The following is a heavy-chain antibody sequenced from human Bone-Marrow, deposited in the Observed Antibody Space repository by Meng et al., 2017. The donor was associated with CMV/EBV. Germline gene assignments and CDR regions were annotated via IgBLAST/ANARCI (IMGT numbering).Heavy chain of an antibody. CDR2: ISGSGSDT. CDR3: AKRGANCTRTGCSYYFDH. D-gene: IGHD2-2*01. V-gene: IGHV3-23*01. J-gene: IGHJ4*02. Sequence: GRSLRLSCAASGFTFSSYAMSWVRQAPGKGLEWVSAISGSGSDTYNADSVKGRFTISRDNSKNTLYRQMNSLRVEDTAVYYCAKRGANCTRTGCSYYFDHWGQGTRVTVSS. CDR1: GFTFSSYA.